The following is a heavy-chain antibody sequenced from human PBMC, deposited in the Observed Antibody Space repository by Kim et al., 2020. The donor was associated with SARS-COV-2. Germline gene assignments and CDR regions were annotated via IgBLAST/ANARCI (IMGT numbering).Heavy chain of an antibody. Sequence: SETLSLTCTVSGGSISSGGYYWSWIRQHPGKGLEWIGYIYYSGSTYYNPSLKSRVTISVDTSKNQFSLKLSSVTAADTAVYYCARVVALGQQLVRPYYFDYWGQGTLVTVSS. D-gene: IGHD6-13*01. CDR1: GGSISSGGYY. CDR3: ARVVALGQQLVRPYYFDY. V-gene: IGHV4-31*03. J-gene: IGHJ4*02. CDR2: IYYSGST.